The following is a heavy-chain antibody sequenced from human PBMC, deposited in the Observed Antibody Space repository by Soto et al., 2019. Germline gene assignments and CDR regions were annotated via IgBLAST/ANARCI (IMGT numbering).Heavy chain of an antibody. CDR3: ARIDSSGWYEGDY. CDR2: IKRDGSRT. D-gene: IGHD6-19*01. V-gene: IGHV3-74*01. CDR1: GFTFSSYW. J-gene: IGHJ4*02. Sequence: GGSLRLSCAASGFTFSSYWMHWVRQAPGKGLVWVSRIKRDGSRTSYADSVKGRFTISRDNAKHTLYLQMNSLRAEDTAVYCCARIDSSGWYEGDYWGQGTLVTVSS.